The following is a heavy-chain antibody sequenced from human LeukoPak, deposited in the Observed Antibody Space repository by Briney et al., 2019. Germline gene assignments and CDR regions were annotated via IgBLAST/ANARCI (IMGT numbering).Heavy chain of an antibody. CDR2: ISSSSNYI. CDR3: AKPGITMVRGVIIRKGNWFDP. D-gene: IGHD3-10*01. V-gene: IGHV3-21*01. J-gene: IGHJ5*02. CDR1: GFTFSRYS. Sequence: GGSLRLSCAASGFTFSRYSMNWVRQAPGKGLEWVSSISSSSNYIYYADSVKGRFTISRDNAKNSLYLQMNSLRAEDTAVYYCAKPGITMVRGVIIRKGNWFDPWGQGTLLTVSS.